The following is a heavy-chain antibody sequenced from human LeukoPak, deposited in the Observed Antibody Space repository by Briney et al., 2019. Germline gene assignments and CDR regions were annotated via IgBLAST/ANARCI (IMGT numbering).Heavy chain of an antibody. J-gene: IGHJ5*02. V-gene: IGHV4-30-4*08. D-gene: IGHD3-22*01. CDR3: ARDPYYYDSSGYPHWFDP. CDR2: IYYSGST. CDR1: GGSISSGDYY. Sequence: SQTLSLTCTVSGGSISSGDYYWSWIRQPPGKGLEWIGYIYYSGSTYYNPSLKSRVTISVDTSKNQFSLKLSSVTAADTAVYYCARDPYYYDSSGYPHWFDPWGQETLVTVSS.